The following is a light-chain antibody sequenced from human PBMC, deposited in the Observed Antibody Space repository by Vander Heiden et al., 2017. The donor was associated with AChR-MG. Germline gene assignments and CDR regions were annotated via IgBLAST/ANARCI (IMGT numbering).Light chain of an antibody. Sequence: QSALTQPASVSGSPGPSITISCTGTSSDVGGYNYVSWYQHHPGKAPKLMIYDVSKRPSGVSNRFSGSKSGNTASLTISGLQAEDEADYYCSSYTSSSTLVYVFGTGTKVTVL. CDR1: SSDVGGYNY. CDR3: SSYTSSSTLVYV. V-gene: IGLV2-14*03. J-gene: IGLJ1*01. CDR2: DVS.